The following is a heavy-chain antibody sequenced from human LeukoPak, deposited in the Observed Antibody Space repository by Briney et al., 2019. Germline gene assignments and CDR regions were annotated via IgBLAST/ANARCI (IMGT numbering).Heavy chain of an antibody. V-gene: IGHV1-18*01. CDR1: GGTFSSYA. J-gene: IGHJ4*02. CDR2: ISAYNGNT. CDR3: ARDERRYCSSTSCYLYFDY. Sequence: ASVKVSCKASGGTFSSYAISWVRQAPGQGLEWMGWISAYNGNTNYAQKLQGRVTMTTDTSTSTAYMELRSLRSDDTAVYYCARDERRYCSSTSCYLYFDYWGQGTLVTVSS. D-gene: IGHD2-2*01.